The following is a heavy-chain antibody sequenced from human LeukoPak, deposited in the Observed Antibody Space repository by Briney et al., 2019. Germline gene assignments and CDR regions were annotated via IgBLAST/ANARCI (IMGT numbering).Heavy chain of an antibody. CDR2: INPSGGST. J-gene: IGHJ4*02. CDR1: GYIFTSYY. Sequence: ASVKVSCKASGYIFTSYYMHWVRQAPGQGLEWMGIINPSGGSTSYAQKFQGRVTMTSDTSTSTVYMELSSLRSEDTAVYYCARDCSGGSCFDYWGQGTLVTVSS. D-gene: IGHD2-15*01. CDR3: ARDCSGGSCFDY. V-gene: IGHV1-46*01.